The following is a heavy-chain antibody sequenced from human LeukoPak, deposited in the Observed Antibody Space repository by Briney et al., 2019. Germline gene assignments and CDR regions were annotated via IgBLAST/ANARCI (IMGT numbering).Heavy chain of an antibody. CDR2: INHSGST. V-gene: IGHV4-4*02. J-gene: IGHJ3*02. D-gene: IGHD3-3*01. CDR3: ASSIHYDFWSGEYDAFDI. CDR1: GVSISSDNW. Sequence: NASGTLSLTCAVCGVSISSDNWWTWVRQPPGKGLEWIGEINHSGSTNYNPSLKSRVTISVDTSKNQFSLKLSSVTAADTAVYYCASSIHYDFWSGEYDAFDIWGQGTMVTVSS.